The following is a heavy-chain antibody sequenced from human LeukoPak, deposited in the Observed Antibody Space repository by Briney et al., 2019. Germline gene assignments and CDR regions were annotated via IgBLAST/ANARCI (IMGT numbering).Heavy chain of an antibody. J-gene: IGHJ4*02. V-gene: IGHV3-21*01. CDR2: ISTSSSYI. CDR1: GFTFSRYS. Sequence: PGGSLRLSCAASGFTFSRYSMNWVRQAPGKGLEWVSSISTSSSYIYYADSVKGRFTISRDNAKNSLYLQMNSLRAEDTAVYYCASEIGESVDYWGQGTLVTVSS. CDR3: ASEIGESVDY. D-gene: IGHD3-10*01.